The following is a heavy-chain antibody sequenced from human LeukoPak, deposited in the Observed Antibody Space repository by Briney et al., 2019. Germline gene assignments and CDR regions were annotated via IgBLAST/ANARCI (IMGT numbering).Heavy chain of an antibody. Sequence: GGSLRLSCGVSGFTFSSSSMNWVRQAPGKGLDWVSYISSSSSTIYYADSVKGRFTISRDNSQNTLYLQMNSLRAEDTAVYYRAKDPGPKYFQHWGQGTLVTVSS. CDR1: GFTFSSSS. CDR2: ISSSSSTI. J-gene: IGHJ1*01. CDR3: AKDPGPKYFQH. V-gene: IGHV3-48*01.